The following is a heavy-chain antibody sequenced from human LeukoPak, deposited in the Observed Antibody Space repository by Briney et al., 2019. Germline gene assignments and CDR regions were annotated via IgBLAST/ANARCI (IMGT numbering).Heavy chain of an antibody. CDR2: IWYDGSNK. J-gene: IGHJ3*02. CDR3: ARYYDSSGYYYGDAFDI. CDR1: GFTFSSYG. Sequence: PGGSLRLSCAASGFTFSSYGMHWVRQAPGKGLEWVAVIWYDGSNKYYADSVKGRFTISRDNSKNTLYLQMNSLRAEDTAVYYCARYYDSSGYYYGDAFDIWGQGTMVTVSS. V-gene: IGHV3-33*01. D-gene: IGHD3-22*01.